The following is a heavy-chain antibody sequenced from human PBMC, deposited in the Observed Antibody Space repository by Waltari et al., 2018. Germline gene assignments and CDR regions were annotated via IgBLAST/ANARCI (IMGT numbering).Heavy chain of an antibody. CDR1: GFSVSSYW. CDR3: ARDSTRRFDY. D-gene: IGHD6-6*01. J-gene: IGHJ4*02. Sequence: EVQLVESGGGLVQPGGSLRLSCTASGFSVSSYWRTWGRQAPGKGLEWVASINEDGSEKQYVDSVKGRFTISRDNAKNSLYLQMNSLRADDTAVYYCARDSTRRFDYWGQGTLVTVSS. CDR2: INEDGSEK. V-gene: IGHV3-7*01.